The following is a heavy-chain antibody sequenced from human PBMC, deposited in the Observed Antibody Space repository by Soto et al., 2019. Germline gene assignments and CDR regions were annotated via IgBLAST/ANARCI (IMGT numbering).Heavy chain of an antibody. CDR2: ISSSGSST. D-gene: IGHD6-19*01. J-gene: IGHJ6*02. V-gene: IGHV3-23*01. CDR3: AKREAVAGNTQYYNALDV. Sequence: VQLLESGGGLVQPGGSLRLSCAASGFSFGSYDMNWVRQAPGKGLEWVAAISSSGSSTYYADLLKGRFTVSRDNSKDTVYLQMNRLRVEDTAIYYCAKREAVAGNTQYYNALDVWGQGTSVTVFS. CDR1: GFSFGSYD.